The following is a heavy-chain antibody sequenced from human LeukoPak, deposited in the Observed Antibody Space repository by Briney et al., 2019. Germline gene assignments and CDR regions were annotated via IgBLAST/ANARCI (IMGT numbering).Heavy chain of an antibody. J-gene: IGHJ6*03. V-gene: IGHV1-18*01. Sequence: GASVKVSCKASGYTFTSYGISWVRQAPGQGLEWMGWISANNGNTNYAQKLQGRVTMTRDTSISTAYMELSRLRSDDTAVYYCARAGSSGWYGFMASYYYYMDVWGKGTTVTISS. CDR3: ARAGSSGWYGFMASYYYYMDV. CDR1: GYTFTSYG. CDR2: ISANNGNT. D-gene: IGHD6-19*01.